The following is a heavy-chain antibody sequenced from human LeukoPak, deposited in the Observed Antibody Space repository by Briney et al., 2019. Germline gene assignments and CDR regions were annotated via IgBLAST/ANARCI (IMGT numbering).Heavy chain of an antibody. Sequence: ASVKVSCKASGYTFTSYGISWVRQAPGQGLEWMGWISAYNGNTNYAQKLQGRVTMTTDTSTSTAYMELRSLRSDDTAVYYCARVDYGSSGYYKFDYWGQGTLVTVSS. CDR2: ISAYNGNT. J-gene: IGHJ4*02. CDR1: GYTFTSYG. CDR3: ARVDYGSSGYYKFDY. D-gene: IGHD3-22*01. V-gene: IGHV1-18*01.